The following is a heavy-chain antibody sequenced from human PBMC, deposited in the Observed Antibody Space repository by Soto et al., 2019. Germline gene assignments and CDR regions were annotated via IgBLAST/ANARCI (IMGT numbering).Heavy chain of an antibody. CDR1: GFTFSNYY. Sequence: PGGSLRLSCGASGFTFSNYYMSWIRKAPGKGLEWVSYISSTGRTIYYADSVKGRFTVSRDNAQNSLSLKLNSLRVEDPAVYYCARSYSSGWEFDYWGQGTQVTVSS. CDR3: ARSYSSGWEFDY. D-gene: IGHD6-19*01. CDR2: ISSTGRTI. J-gene: IGHJ4*02. V-gene: IGHV3-11*01.